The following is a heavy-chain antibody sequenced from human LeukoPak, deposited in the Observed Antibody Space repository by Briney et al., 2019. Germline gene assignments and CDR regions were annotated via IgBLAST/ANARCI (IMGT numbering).Heavy chain of an antibody. CDR1: GGSISSYY. D-gene: IGHD3-22*01. CDR2: VSYSGTT. V-gene: IGHV4-59*12. J-gene: IGHJ4*02. Sequence: SETLSLTCTVSGGSISSYYWSWIRQPPGKGLEWIGYVSYSGTTYYNPSLKSRVTISVDTSKNQFSLKLSSVTAADTAVYYCARVDLDSSGYYYVEGPFDYWGQGTLVTVSS. CDR3: ARVDLDSSGYYYVEGPFDY.